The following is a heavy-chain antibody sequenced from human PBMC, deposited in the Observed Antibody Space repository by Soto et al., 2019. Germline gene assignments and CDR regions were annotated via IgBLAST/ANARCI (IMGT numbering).Heavy chain of an antibody. CDR2: INVGNGGT. J-gene: IGHJ5*02. V-gene: IGHV1-3*05. Sequence: QVQLVQSGAEEKKPGASVKVSCKASGYTFTTYPMNWLRQAPGQRPEWMGWINVGNGGTKYSQKFQGRVSITRDTSASTGYMRLSRLRSDDTAVYYCATDRGGYCSGGSCPEAWFDPWGQGTLVTVTS. CDR3: ATDRGGYCSGGSCPEAWFDP. D-gene: IGHD2-15*01. CDR1: GYTFTTYP.